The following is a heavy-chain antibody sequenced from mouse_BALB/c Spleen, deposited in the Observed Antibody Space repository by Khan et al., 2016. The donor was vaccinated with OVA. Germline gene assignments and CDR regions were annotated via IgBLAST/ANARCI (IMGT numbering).Heavy chain of an antibody. Sequence: EVELVESGGGLVQPGGSRKLSCAASGFTFSSFGMHWVRQDPEKGLEWVAYISSGSSTIYYDDTVKGRFTITRDNPKNTLFLQMTSLRSEDTAMYYCARSGGNYPDYWGQGTTLTVSS. CDR3: ARSGGNYPDY. CDR2: ISSGSSTI. V-gene: IGHV5-17*02. D-gene: IGHD2-1*01. CDR1: GFTFSSFG. J-gene: IGHJ2*01.